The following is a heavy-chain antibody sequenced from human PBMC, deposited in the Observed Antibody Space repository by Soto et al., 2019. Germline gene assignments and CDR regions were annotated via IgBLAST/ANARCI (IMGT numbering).Heavy chain of an antibody. V-gene: IGHV3-23*01. CDR3: AREQWEFLH. J-gene: IGHJ4*02. CDR1: GFTFSSYA. CDR2: ITGSGGTT. D-gene: IGHD1-26*01. Sequence: EVQLLESGGGFVQPGGSLRLSCAASGFTFSSYALSWVRQAPGKGLEWVSAITGSGGTTYYADSVKGRFTVSRDNSKSTLYLQMNRLRAEDTAVYFCAREQWEFLHWGQGTLVTVSS.